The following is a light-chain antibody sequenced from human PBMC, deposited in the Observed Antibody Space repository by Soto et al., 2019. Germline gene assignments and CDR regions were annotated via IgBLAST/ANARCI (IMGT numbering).Light chain of an antibody. V-gene: IGLV2-14*01. J-gene: IGLJ2*01. Sequence: SALTQPASVSGSPGQSITISCTGTSSDVGGYNYVSWYQQHPGKAPKLMIYEVSNRPSGVSNRFSGSKSGNTASLTISGLQADDEADYYCSSYTSSSTPVFGGGTKLTVL. CDR1: SSDVGGYNY. CDR3: SSYTSSSTPV. CDR2: EVS.